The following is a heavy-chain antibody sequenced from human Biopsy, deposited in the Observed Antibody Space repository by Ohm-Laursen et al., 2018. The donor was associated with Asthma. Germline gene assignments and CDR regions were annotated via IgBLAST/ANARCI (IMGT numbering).Heavy chain of an antibody. CDR1: GGTFNTYV. Sequence: SSVKVSCKSLGGTFNTYVIGWVRQAPGQGLEWMGGINSVFGTTTYPQKFQDRVPITADDSTSTVYMELSSLRSEDTAVYYCARKAGSCISRTCYSLDFWGQGTLVTVSS. J-gene: IGHJ4*02. CDR2: INSVFGTT. V-gene: IGHV1-69*01. D-gene: IGHD2-2*01. CDR3: ARKAGSCISRTCYSLDF.